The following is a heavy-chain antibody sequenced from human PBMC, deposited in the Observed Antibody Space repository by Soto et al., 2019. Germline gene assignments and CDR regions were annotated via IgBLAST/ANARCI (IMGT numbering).Heavy chain of an antibody. D-gene: IGHD2-21*02. Sequence: QVQLQESGPGLVKPSQTLSLTCTVSGGSISSDDYYWSWIRHHPGKGLEWIGYIHYSGSTYYNPSLKSRVSTSLDTSKKQFSLELRSVTAADTAVYYCARVNLVYCGSGCNSSPFDHWGQGALVIVSS. V-gene: IGHV4-31*03. J-gene: IGHJ4*02. CDR3: ARVNLVYCGSGCNSSPFDH. CDR1: GGSISSDDYY. CDR2: IHYSGST.